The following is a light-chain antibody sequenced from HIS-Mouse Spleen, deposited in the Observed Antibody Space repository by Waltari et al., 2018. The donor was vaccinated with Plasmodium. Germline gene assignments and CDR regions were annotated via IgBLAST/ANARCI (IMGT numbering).Light chain of an antibody. CDR2: DVS. V-gene: IGLV2-14*03. J-gene: IGLJ1*01. Sequence: QSALTQPASVSGSPGPSITISCTGTSSDVGGYNYVSWYQQHPGTAPKLMIYDVSNRPAGVSNRFSGSKSGNTASLTISGLQAEDEADYYCSSYTSSSTRVFGTGTKVTVL. CDR3: SSYTSSSTRV. CDR1: SSDVGGYNY.